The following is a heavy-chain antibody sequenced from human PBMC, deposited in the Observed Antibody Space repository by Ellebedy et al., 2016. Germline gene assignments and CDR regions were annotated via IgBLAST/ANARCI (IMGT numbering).Heavy chain of an antibody. D-gene: IGHD6-19*01. V-gene: IGHV4-31*03. CDR2: IYYSGST. CDR3: ARNLHMYSSGWSHFDH. J-gene: IGHJ4*02. CDR1: GGSISSGGYY. Sequence: SETLSLTCTVSGGSISSGGYYWSWIRQHPGKGLEWIGYIYYSGSTYYNPSLKSRVTISVDTSKNQFSLKLNSVTAADTAVYYCARNLHMYSSGWSHFDHWGQGTLVTVSS.